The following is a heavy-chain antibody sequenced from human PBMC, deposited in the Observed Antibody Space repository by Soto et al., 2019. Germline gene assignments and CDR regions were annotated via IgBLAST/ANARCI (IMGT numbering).Heavy chain of an antibody. CDR2: INAGNGNA. Sequence: GASLKVSCKASGYTFTSYPMHWVRQAPGQRLEWMGWINAGNGNAKYSQKFQGRVTITRDTSASTAYMELSSLRSEDTAVYYCARDLVARNSCFYYGMDVWGQGTTVTVSS. D-gene: IGHD5-12*01. CDR1: GYTFTSYP. V-gene: IGHV1-3*01. CDR3: ARDLVARNSCFYYGMDV. J-gene: IGHJ6*02.